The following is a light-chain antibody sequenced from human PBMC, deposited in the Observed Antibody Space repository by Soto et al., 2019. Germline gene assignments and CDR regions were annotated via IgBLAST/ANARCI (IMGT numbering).Light chain of an antibody. CDR3: QQYGSSIT. V-gene: IGKV3-20*01. CDR1: ESVSSSY. J-gene: IGKJ5*01. Sequence: IVLTQSPCTLSLSPGERATLSYRASESVSSSYLAWYQQKPGQAPRLLIYGASSRATGIPDRFSGSGSGTDFTLTISRLEPEDFAVYYCQQYGSSITFGQGTRLEIK. CDR2: GAS.